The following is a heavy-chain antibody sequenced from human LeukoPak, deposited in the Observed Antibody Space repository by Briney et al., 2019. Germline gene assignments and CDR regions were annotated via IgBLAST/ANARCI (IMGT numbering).Heavy chain of an antibody. D-gene: IGHD2-8*01. J-gene: IGHJ4*02. CDR1: GGSISSYY. Sequence: SETLSLTCTVSGGSISSYYWSWIRQPAGKGLEWIGRIYTSGSTNYIPSLKSRVTMSVDTSKNQFSLKLSSVTAADTAVYYCARYCCTTNRCPGIDYWGQGTLVTVSS. CDR2: IYTSGST. V-gene: IGHV4-4*07. CDR3: ARYCCTTNRCPGIDY.